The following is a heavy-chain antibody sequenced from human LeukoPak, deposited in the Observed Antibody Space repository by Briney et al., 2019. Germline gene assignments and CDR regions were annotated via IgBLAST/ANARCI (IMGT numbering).Heavy chain of an antibody. CDR1: GFTFSSYS. CDR3: AKGSRVSGYYYVDY. V-gene: IGHV3-23*01. J-gene: IGHJ4*02. Sequence: PGGSLRLSCAASGFTFSSYSMNWVRQAPGKGLEWVSAISGSGGSTYYAGSVKGRFTISRDDSKNTLYLQMNSLRAEDTAVYYCAKGSRVSGYYYVDYWGQGTLVTVSS. D-gene: IGHD3-22*01. CDR2: ISGSGGST.